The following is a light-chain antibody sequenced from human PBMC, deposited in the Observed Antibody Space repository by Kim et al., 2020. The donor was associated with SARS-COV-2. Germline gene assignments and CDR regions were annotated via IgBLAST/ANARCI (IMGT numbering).Light chain of an antibody. V-gene: IGKV3-20*01. Sequence: PGERATLSCRASQSVSSSYLAWYQQKSGQAPRLLIYGASSRATGIPDRFSGSGSGTDFTLTISRLEPEDFAVYYCQQYGTSPWTFGQGTKVDIK. CDR1: QSVSSSY. J-gene: IGKJ1*01. CDR2: GAS. CDR3: QQYGTSPWT.